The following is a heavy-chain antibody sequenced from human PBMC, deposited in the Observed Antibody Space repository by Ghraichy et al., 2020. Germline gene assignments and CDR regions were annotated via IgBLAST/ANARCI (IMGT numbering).Heavy chain of an antibody. V-gene: IGHV4-34*01. CDR3: ARTTGGYYDSSGYPGNMDV. CDR1: GGSFSGYY. Sequence: SKTLSLTCAVYGGSFSGYYWSWIRQPPGKGLEWIGEINHSGSTNYNPSLKSRVTISVDTSKNQFSLKLSSVTAADTAVYYCARTTGGYYDSSGYPGNMDVWGQGTTVTVSS. J-gene: IGHJ6*02. D-gene: IGHD3-22*01. CDR2: INHSGST.